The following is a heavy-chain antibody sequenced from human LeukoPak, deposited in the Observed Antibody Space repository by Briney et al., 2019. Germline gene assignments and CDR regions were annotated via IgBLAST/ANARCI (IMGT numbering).Heavy chain of an antibody. CDR3: ARIVVPAAIKGNWFDP. D-gene: IGHD2-2*01. CDR2: INHSGST. V-gene: IGHV4-34*01. Sequence: SETLSLTCAVYGGSFSGYYWSWIRQPPGKGLEWIGEINHSGSTNYNPSLKSRVTISVDTPKNQFSLKLSSVTAADTAVYYCARIVVPAAIKGNWFDPWGQGTLVTVSS. J-gene: IGHJ5*02. CDR1: GGSFSGYY.